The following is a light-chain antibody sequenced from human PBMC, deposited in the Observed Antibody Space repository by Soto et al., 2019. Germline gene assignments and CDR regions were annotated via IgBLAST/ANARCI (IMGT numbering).Light chain of an antibody. CDR3: LQGYNCPRT. CDR2: EAS. V-gene: IGKV1-6*01. Sequence: AIQMTQSPASLSASVGDRVTLTCRASQDIGKDLGWYQQKPGEAPKLLIFEASTVQTGVQSRFSGSGSGTDFTLTIRSLQPEDFATYFCLQGYNCPRTFGQGTTVALK. CDR1: QDIGKD. J-gene: IGKJ1*01.